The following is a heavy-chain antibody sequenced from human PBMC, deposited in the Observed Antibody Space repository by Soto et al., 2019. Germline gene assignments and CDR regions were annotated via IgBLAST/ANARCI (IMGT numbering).Heavy chain of an antibody. D-gene: IGHD3-22*01. CDR2: IYYSGST. Sequence: WETLSLTCTVSGGSISSYYWSWIRQPPGKGLEWIGYIYYSGSTNYNPSLKSRVTITVDTSKNQYSLKLSSVTAADTAVYYCARDYYDSSGYYYFFDYWGQGTLVTVSS. CDR1: GGSISSYY. J-gene: IGHJ4*02. V-gene: IGHV4-59*12. CDR3: ARDYYDSSGYYYFFDY.